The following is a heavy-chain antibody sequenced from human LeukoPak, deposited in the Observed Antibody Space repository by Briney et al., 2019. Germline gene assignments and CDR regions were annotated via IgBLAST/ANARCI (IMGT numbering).Heavy chain of an antibody. V-gene: IGHV3-21*01. D-gene: IGHD1-26*01. CDR2: ISSSSSYI. Sequence: TSGGSLRLSCAASGFTFSSYSMNWVRQAPGKGLEWVSSISSSSSYIYYADSVKGRFTISRDNAKNSLYLQMNSLRAEDTVVYYCAKDFSGSYWGYYFDYWGQGTLVTVSS. CDR3: AKDFSGSYWGYYFDY. CDR1: GFTFSSYS. J-gene: IGHJ4*02.